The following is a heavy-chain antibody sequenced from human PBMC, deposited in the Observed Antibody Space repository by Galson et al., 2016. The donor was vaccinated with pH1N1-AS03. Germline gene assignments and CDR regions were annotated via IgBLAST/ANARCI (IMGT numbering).Heavy chain of an antibody. Sequence: ETLSLTCSVSGTSIGGDFWSWIRQSPGRGLEWIGHSLHNGNSIYNPSLKSRVTISVDTSTNEASLRLSSVTAADTAFYYCARFQTVGGKFDFWGRGAQVTVSS. CDR1: GTSIGGDF. CDR2: SLHNGNS. CDR3: ARFQTVGGKFDF. J-gene: IGHJ4*02. D-gene: IGHD1-26*01. V-gene: IGHV4-59*01.